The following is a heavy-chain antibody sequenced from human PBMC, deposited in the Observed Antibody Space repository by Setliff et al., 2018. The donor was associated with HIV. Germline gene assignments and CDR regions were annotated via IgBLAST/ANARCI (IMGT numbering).Heavy chain of an antibody. Sequence: GASVKVSCKASGYTFNNFYLHWVRLAPGQGLEWMGWINPNSGGTNYAQKSQGRVTMTRDTSISTAYMELSRLRSDDTAVYYCARGMDDSSGYYYGYYDYYMDVWGKGTTVTVSS. V-gene: IGHV1-2*02. J-gene: IGHJ6*03. D-gene: IGHD3-22*01. CDR1: GYTFNNFY. CDR2: INPNSGGT. CDR3: ARGMDDSSGYYYGYYDYYMDV.